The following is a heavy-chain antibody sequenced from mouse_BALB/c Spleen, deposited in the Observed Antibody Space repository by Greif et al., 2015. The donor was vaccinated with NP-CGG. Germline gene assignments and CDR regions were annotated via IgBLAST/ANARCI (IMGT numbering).Heavy chain of an antibody. V-gene: IGHV3-8*02. Sequence: EVKLMESGPSLVKPSQTLSLTCSVTGDSITSGYWNWIRKFPGNKLEYMGYISYSGSTYYNPSLKSRISITRDTSKNXYYLQLNAVTTEDTATYYCARSSHHYYGSEDFDVWGAGTTVTVSS. CDR2: ISYSGST. CDR1: GDSITSGY. CDR3: ARSSHHYYGSEDFDV. J-gene: IGHJ1*01. D-gene: IGHD1-1*01.